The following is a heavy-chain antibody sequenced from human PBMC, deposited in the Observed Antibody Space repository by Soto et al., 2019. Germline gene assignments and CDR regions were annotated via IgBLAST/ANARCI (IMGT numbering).Heavy chain of an antibody. CDR3: AKSPYYDFWSGFLLSDY. CDR1: GFTFSSHA. Sequence: PGGSLRLSCAPSGFTFSSHAMSWVRHAPGKGLEWVSAISGSGGSTYYADYVRGRFTISRDNSKNTLYLQMNSLRAEDTAVYYCAKSPYYDFWSGFLLSDYWGQGTLVTVSS. CDR2: ISGSGGST. V-gene: IGHV3-23*01. J-gene: IGHJ4*02. D-gene: IGHD3-3*01.